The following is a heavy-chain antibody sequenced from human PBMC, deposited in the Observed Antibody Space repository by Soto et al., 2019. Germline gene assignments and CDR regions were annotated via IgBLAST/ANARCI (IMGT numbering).Heavy chain of an antibody. CDR3: AAEVTWAPRRGHYDSSGYSLYGDAFDI. J-gene: IGHJ3*02. Sequence: ASVKVSCKASGYSFTSYGISWVRQAPGQGLEWMGWISAYNGNTNYAQKLQGRVTMTTDTSTSTAYMELRSLRSDDTAVYYCAAEVTWAPRRGHYDSSGYSLYGDAFDIWGQGTMVTVSS. D-gene: IGHD3-22*01. CDR2: ISAYNGNT. CDR1: GYSFTSYG. V-gene: IGHV1-18*01.